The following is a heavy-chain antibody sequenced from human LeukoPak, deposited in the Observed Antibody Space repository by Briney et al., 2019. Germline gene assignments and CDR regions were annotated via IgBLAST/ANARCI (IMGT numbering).Heavy chain of an antibody. Sequence: PGGSLRLSCAASGFTFSSYAMSWVRQAPGKGLEWVSAISGSGGSTYYADSVKGRFTISRDNSKNTLYLQMNSLRAEDTAVYYCAKDRKVPAATGGYWFDPWGQGTLVTVSS. V-gene: IGHV3-23*01. D-gene: IGHD2-2*01. CDR3: AKDRKVPAATGGYWFDP. CDR2: ISGSGGST. CDR1: GFTFSSYA. J-gene: IGHJ5*02.